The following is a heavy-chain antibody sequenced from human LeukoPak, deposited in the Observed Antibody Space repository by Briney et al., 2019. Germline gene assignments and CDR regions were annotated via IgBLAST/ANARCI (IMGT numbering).Heavy chain of an antibody. CDR1: GFTFSTYW. D-gene: IGHD3-3*01. CDR2: IKRDGSEK. J-gene: IGHJ2*01. Sequence: PGGSLRLSCAASGFTFSTYWMNWVRQAPGKGLEWVANIKRDGSEKYYVDSVKGRFTLSRDSAKNSLYLQMNSLRAEDTAVYYCARAEWSNWYFDLWGRGTLVTVSS. V-gene: IGHV3-7*03. CDR3: ARAEWSNWYFDL.